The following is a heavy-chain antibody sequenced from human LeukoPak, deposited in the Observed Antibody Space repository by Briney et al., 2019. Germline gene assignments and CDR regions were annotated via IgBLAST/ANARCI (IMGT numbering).Heavy chain of an antibody. J-gene: IGHJ6*02. CDR1: GFTFSDYY. D-gene: IGHD6-19*01. Sequence: GGSLRLSCAASGFTFSDYYMSWIRQAPGKGLEWVSYISSSGSTIYYADSVKGRFTISRHNAKNSLYLQMNSLRAEDTALYYCAKEGQYSSGWYYYYGMDVWGQGTTVTVSS. CDR3: AKEGQYSSGWYYYYGMDV. CDR2: ISSSGSTI. V-gene: IGHV3-11*01.